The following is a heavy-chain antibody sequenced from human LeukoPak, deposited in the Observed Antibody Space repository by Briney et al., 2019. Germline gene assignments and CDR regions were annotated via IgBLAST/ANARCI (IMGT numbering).Heavy chain of an antibody. Sequence: GGSLRLSCAASGFTLSSYWMHWVRQAPGKGLVWVSRINSDGRNINYADSVKVRCTISRDKARKPLYLQMNGLRAEDTAVYYCVRGGSGYGNFDSWGQGTLVTVSS. D-gene: IGHD5-12*01. J-gene: IGHJ4*02. CDR2: INSDGRNI. CDR1: GFTLSSYW. V-gene: IGHV3-74*01. CDR3: VRGGSGYGNFDS.